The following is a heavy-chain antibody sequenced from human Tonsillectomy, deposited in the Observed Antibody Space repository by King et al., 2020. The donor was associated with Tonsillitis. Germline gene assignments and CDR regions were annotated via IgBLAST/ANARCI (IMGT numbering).Heavy chain of an antibody. CDR3: ARSRIPRYPVFDY. CDR2: INPNDGST. Sequence: VQLVESGAEVKKPGASVKVSCKASGYTFINDHMHWVRQAPGQGLEWMGMINPNDGSTYYTEKFQDRVTMTRDKSTNTVYMQLNKLRSEDTAVYYCARSRIPRYPVFDYWGQGALVTVSS. D-gene: IGHD1-1*01. J-gene: IGHJ4*02. CDR1: GYTFINDH. V-gene: IGHV1-46*01.